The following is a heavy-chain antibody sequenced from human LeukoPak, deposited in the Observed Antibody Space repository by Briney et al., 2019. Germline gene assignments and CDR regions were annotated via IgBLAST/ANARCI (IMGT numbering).Heavy chain of an antibody. CDR1: GGSISSGDYY. CDR3: AGSVQDYYDSSGYFMYYFDY. CDR2: IYYSGST. V-gene: IGHV4-30-4*08. D-gene: IGHD3-22*01. Sequence: SETLSLTCTVSGGSISSGDYYWSWIRQPPGKGLEWIGYIYYSGSTYYNPSLKSRVTISVDTSKNQCSLKLSSVTAADTAVYYCAGSVQDYYDSSGYFMYYFDYWGQGTLVTVSS. J-gene: IGHJ4*02.